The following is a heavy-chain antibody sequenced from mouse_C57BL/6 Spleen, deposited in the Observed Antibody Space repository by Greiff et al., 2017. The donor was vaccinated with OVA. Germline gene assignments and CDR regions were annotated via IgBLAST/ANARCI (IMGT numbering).Heavy chain of an antibody. CDR3: ARDDGYAMDY. CDR2: INYDGSST. J-gene: IGHJ4*01. CDR1: GFTFSDYY. V-gene: IGHV5-16*01. D-gene: IGHD2-3*01. Sequence: EVKLVESEGGLVQPGSSMKLSCTASGFTFSDYYMAWVRQVPEKGLEWVANINYDGSSTYYLDSLKSRFIISRDNAKNILYLQMSSLKSEDTATYYCARDDGYAMDYWGQGTSVIVSS.